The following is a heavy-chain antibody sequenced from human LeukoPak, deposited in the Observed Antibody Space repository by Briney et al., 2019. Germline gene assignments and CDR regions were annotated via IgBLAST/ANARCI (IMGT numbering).Heavy chain of an antibody. Sequence: ASVKVSCKASGYTFTGYYFHWVRQAPGQGLEWMGWINPNTAGTNYAQKFLGGVTLAWDTSISTAYMELNRLTSDDTAVYYCATSAGDYRAGHYYYMGVWGKGTSVTVSS. J-gene: IGHJ6*03. CDR1: GYTFTGYY. CDR3: ATSAGDYRAGHYYYMGV. D-gene: IGHD4-11*01. CDR2: INPNTAGT. V-gene: IGHV1-2*02.